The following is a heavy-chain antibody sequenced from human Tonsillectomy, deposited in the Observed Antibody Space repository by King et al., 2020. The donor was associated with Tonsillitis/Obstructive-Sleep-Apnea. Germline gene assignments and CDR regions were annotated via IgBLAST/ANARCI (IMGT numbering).Heavy chain of an antibody. D-gene: IGHD5-24*01. CDR3: ARNGGDQQMGTITGDY. Sequence: VQLVQSGTEVKKPGASVKVSCKASGYTFTSYGISWVRQAPGQGPEWMGWISAYNGNTNYAQKIQGRVTMTTETSTSTAYMELRSLRSDDTAVDYCARNGGDQQMGTITGDYWGQGTLVTVSS. J-gene: IGHJ4*02. CDR2: ISAYNGNT. V-gene: IGHV1-18*04. CDR1: GYTFTSYG.